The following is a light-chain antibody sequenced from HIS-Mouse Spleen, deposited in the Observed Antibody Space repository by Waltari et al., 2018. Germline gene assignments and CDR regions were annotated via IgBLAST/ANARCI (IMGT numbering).Light chain of an antibody. CDR3: QQYNNWPLT. CDR2: GAS. CDR1: QSVGSN. V-gene: IGKV3-15*01. Sequence: EIVMTQSPATLSVSPGERATLSCRASQSVGSNLAWYQQKPGQAPRLLNYGASTRATGSTARFSGSGSWTEFSLTISSMQSEDVAVYYCQQYNNWPLTFGGGTKVEIK. J-gene: IGKJ4*01.